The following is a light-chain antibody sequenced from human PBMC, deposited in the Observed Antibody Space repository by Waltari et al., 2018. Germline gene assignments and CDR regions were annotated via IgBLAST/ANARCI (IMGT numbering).Light chain of an antibody. Sequence: DIQMTQSPSSLSASIGDRVTITCRASQSISTYLNWYQQKVGQARKLLIHSASRLQSGVPSTFSGSGSGAAFTLTISSLQPEDFATYFCQQSYAPPFTFGPGTKVEIK. CDR2: SAS. J-gene: IGKJ3*01. CDR1: QSISTY. V-gene: IGKV1-39*01. CDR3: QQSYAPPFT.